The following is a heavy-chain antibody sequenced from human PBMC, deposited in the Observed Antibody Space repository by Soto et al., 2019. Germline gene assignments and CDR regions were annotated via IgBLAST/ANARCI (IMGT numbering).Heavy chain of an antibody. V-gene: IGHV3-33*01. CDR3: ARDRGDWSGGRCQSDYVDY. CDR2: IWYDGSNI. D-gene: IGHD2-15*01. J-gene: IGHJ4*02. Sequence: QVQLVESGGGVVQPGRSLRLSCVASGFTFSTSGMHWVRQAPGKGLEWVAIIWYDGSNINYADSVKGRFTISRDNSKNTVYLHMNNLRAEDTAVYYCARDRGDWSGGRCQSDYVDYWGQGTLVTVSS. CDR1: GFTFSTSG.